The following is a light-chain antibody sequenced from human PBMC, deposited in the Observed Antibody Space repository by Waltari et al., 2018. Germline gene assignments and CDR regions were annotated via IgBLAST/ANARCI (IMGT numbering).Light chain of an antibody. Sequence: QSALTQPPSASGSPGQSVTISCTGPRSDVGVYNYVSWYQPHPGKAPKLMIYEVSKRPSGVPDRFSGSKSGNTASLTVSGLQAEDEADYYCSSYAGSNNLVFGGGTKLTVL. CDR3: SSYAGSNNLV. V-gene: IGLV2-8*01. CDR1: RSDVGVYNY. CDR2: EVS. J-gene: IGLJ2*01.